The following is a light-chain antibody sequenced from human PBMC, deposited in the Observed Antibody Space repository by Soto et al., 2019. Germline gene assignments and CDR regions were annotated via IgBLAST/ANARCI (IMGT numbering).Light chain of an antibody. CDR2: DVS. CDR3: CSYTTSNTRQIV. J-gene: IGLJ1*01. V-gene: IGLV2-14*03. Sequence: QSALTQPASVAGSPGQSITISCTGTSSDVGGYNYVSWYQHHPGKAPKLMIYDVSNRPSGVSNRFSGSKSGNTASLTISGLQPEDEADYYCCSYTTSNTRQIVFGTGTQGTVL. CDR1: SSDVGGYNY.